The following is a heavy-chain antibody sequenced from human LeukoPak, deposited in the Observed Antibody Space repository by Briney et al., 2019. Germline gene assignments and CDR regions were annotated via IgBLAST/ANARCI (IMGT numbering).Heavy chain of an antibody. Sequence: PGRSLRLSCAASGFTFSSYAMHWVRQAPGKGLEWVAVISYDGSNKYYADSVKGRFTISRDNSKNTLYLQMNSLRAEDTAVYYCARDRVLGSSTSGDAFDIWGQGTMVTVSS. CDR1: GFTFSSYA. J-gene: IGHJ3*02. CDR3: ARDRVLGSSTSGDAFDI. D-gene: IGHD2-2*01. CDR2: ISYDGSNK. V-gene: IGHV3-30-3*01.